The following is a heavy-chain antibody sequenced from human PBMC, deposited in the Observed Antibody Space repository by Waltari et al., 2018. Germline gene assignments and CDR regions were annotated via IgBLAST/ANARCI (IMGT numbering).Heavy chain of an antibody. CDR3: AKAYCSGGSCYFDY. V-gene: IGHV3-23*03. Sequence: EVQLLESGGGLVQSGWSLRLSCTASGFTFSSYAMSWVRQAPGKGLEWVSVIDSGGSTYYADSVKGRFTISRDNSKNTLYLQMNSLRAEDTAVDYCAKAYCSGGSCYFDYWGQGTLVTVSS. D-gene: IGHD2-15*01. J-gene: IGHJ4*02. CDR1: GFTFSSYA. CDR2: IDSGGST.